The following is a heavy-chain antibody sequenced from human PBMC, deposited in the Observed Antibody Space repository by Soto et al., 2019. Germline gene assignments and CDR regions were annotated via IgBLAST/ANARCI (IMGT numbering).Heavy chain of an antibody. Sequence: QVPLVQSGAEVKKPGSSVKVSCKASGGTFSSYTISWVRQAPGQGLEWMGRIIPILGIANYAQKFQGRVTITADKSTSTAYMELSSLRSGDTAVYYCARAGNDYYGSGSYYNRRPYYFDYWGQGTLVTVSS. V-gene: IGHV1-69*02. J-gene: IGHJ4*02. CDR1: GGTFSSYT. D-gene: IGHD3-10*01. CDR2: IIPILGIA. CDR3: ARAGNDYYGSGSYYNRRPYYFDY.